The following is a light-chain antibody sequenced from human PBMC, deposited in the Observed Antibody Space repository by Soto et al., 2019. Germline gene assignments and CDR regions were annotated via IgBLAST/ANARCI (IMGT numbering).Light chain of an antibody. V-gene: IGKV3-20*01. J-gene: IGKJ5*01. CDR1: QSVSSSY. CDR2: GAS. CDR3: QHYGAAPIT. Sequence: DIMLTQSPATLSLSPGERATLSCRASQSVSSSYLAWYQQKPGQAPRLLIYGASTRATGIPARFSGSGSGTDFTLTISRLEPADFALYYCQHYGAAPITFGQGTRLEI.